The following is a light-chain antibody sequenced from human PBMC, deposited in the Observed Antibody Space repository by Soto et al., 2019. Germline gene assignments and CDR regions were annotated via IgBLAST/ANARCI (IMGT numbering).Light chain of an antibody. V-gene: IGLV3-21*04. CDR3: QVWDSGSGHPV. Sequence: SYELTQPPSVSVAPGKTARITCGGNNIGTKGVHWYQQKPGQAPVLVIYYDSDRPSGIPERFSGSNSGNAATLTISRVEVGDEADYHCQVWDSGSGHPVFGGGTKLTVL. CDR2: YDS. J-gene: IGLJ2*01. CDR1: NIGTKG.